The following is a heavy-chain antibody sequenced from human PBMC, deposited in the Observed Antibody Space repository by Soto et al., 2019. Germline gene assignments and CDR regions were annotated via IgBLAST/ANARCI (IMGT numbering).Heavy chain of an antibody. D-gene: IGHD4-17*01. CDR1: GYTFTSYG. J-gene: IGHJ4*02. V-gene: IGHV1-18*01. CDR2: ISAYNGNT. CDR3: ARVVPYGEYTAGFDY. Sequence: ASVKVSCKASGYTFTSYGISWVRQAPGQGLEWMGWISAYNGNTNYAQKLQGRVTMTTDTSTSTAYMELRSLRSDDTAVYYCARVVPYGEYTAGFDYWGQGTLVTVYS.